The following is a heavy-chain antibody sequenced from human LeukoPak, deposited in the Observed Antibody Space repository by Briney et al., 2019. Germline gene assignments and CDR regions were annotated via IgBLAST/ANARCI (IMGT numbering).Heavy chain of an antibody. CDR2: IYTSGRT. CDR1: GGSISSYY. Sequence: SETLSLTCTVSGGSISSYYGRWIRQPAGKGREWIGRIYTSGRTNYNASLKSPVSLSVATSKTHFSLKLCSVTAADTPVFYCARENSGSYREFDYWGQGTLVTVSS. J-gene: IGHJ4*02. V-gene: IGHV4-4*07. D-gene: IGHD1-26*01. CDR3: ARENSGSYREFDY.